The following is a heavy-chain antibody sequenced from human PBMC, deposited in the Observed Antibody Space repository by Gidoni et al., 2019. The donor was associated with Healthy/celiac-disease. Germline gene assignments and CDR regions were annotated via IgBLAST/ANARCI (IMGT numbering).Heavy chain of an antibody. V-gene: IGHV1-2*02. CDR3: AREMGDYCSGGSCYPYFDY. Sequence: QVQLVQSGAEVKKPGASVKVSCKASGYTFTGYYMHWVRQAPGQGLEWMGWINTNSGGTNYAQKFQGRVTMTRDTSISTAYMELSRLRSDDTAVYYCAREMGDYCSGGSCYPYFDYWGQGTLVTVSS. J-gene: IGHJ4*02. CDR1: GYTFTGYY. CDR2: INTNSGGT. D-gene: IGHD2-15*01.